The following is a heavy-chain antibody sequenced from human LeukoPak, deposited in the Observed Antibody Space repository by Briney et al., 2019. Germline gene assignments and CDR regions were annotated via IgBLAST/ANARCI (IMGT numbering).Heavy chain of an antibody. CDR2: ISYDGSNK. CDR1: GFTFSSYS. V-gene: IGHV3-30*18. Sequence: GGSLRLSCAASGFTFSSYSMHWVRQAPGKGLEWVAVISYDGSNKYYADSVKGRFTISRDNSKNTLYLQLNSLRAEDTAVYYCAKDPRDMLLDYYIDVWGKGTTVTVSS. J-gene: IGHJ6*03. D-gene: IGHD2-15*01. CDR3: AKDPRDMLLDYYIDV.